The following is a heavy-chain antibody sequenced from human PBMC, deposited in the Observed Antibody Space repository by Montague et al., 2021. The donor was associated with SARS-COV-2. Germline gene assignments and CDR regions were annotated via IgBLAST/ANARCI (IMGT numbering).Heavy chain of an antibody. D-gene: IGHD5-24*01. V-gene: IGHV4-59*13. CDR3: AREDRWNWFDP. CDR1: GGSISGYH. J-gene: IGHJ5*02. Sequence: SETLSLTCTVSGGSISGYHWSWLRQPPGKGLEWIGYIYYRGSTNYNPSLKTRVTISVDTSKNQFSLKLSSVTAADTAVYYCAREDRWNWFDPWGQGTLVIVSS. CDR2: IYYRGST.